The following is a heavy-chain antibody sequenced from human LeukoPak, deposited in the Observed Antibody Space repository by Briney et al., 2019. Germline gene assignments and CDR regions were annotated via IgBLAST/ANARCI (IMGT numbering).Heavy chain of an antibody. Sequence: GGSLRLSCAASGYTFSSYWMHWVRQAPGKGLLWVARINSDGRSASYAESVKGRFTISRDNAKNTLYLQMNSLRAEDTAVYFCVRDVWGDRDGFFDRWGQGTLVTVSS. CDR1: GYTFSSYW. J-gene: IGHJ4*02. CDR3: VRDVWGDRDGFFDR. CDR2: INSDGRSA. D-gene: IGHD5-24*01. V-gene: IGHV3-74*01.